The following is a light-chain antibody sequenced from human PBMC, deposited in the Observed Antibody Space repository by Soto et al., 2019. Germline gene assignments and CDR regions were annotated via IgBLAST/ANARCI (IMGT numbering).Light chain of an antibody. CDR3: LLAYPGVRV. V-gene: IGLV7-46*01. Sequence: QAVVTQEPSLTVSPGGTVTLTCASSTGAVTSAHYPFWFQQRPGQALRTLIYDTSNKHSSTPARFSGSLLGDKAALTLSGAQPEDEADYYCLLAYPGVRVFGGGTKLTVL. CDR1: TGAVTSAHY. CDR2: DTS. J-gene: IGLJ3*02.